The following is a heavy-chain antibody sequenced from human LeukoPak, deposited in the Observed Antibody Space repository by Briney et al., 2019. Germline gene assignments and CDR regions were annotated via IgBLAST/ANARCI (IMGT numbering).Heavy chain of an antibody. J-gene: IGHJ4*02. Sequence: ASVKVSCTASGGTFSSYAISWVRQAPGQRLEWMGWINAGNGNTEYSQKFQDRVTITRDTSASTAYMELSSLRSDDTAVYYCARELHVERDDYWGQGTLVTVSS. D-gene: IGHD1-1*01. CDR2: INAGNGNT. CDR3: ARELHVERDDY. CDR1: GGTFSSYA. V-gene: IGHV1-3*01.